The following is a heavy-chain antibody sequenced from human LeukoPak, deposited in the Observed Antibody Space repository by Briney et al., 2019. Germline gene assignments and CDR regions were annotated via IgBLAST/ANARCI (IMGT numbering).Heavy chain of an antibody. CDR3: ARDTTLGFDY. D-gene: IGHD1-26*01. Sequence: ASETLSLTCAVYGGSFSGYYWSWIRQPPGKGLEWIGEINHSGSTNYNPSLKSRVTISVDTSKNQFSLKLSSVTAADTAVYYCARDTTLGFDYWGQGTLVTVSS. V-gene: IGHV4-34*01. J-gene: IGHJ4*02. CDR1: GGSFSGYY. CDR2: INHSGST.